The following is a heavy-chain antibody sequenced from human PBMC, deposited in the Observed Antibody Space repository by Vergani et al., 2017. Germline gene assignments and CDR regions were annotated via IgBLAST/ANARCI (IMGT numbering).Heavy chain of an antibody. J-gene: IGHJ4*02. CDR2: IYYSGST. CDR1: GGSISSYY. V-gene: IGHV4-59*12. Sequence: QVQLQESGPGLVKPSETLSLTCTVSGGSISSYYWSWIRQPPGKGLEWIGYIYYSGSTYYNPSLKSRVTISVDTSKNQFSLKLSSVTAADTAVYYCAREFPNYYDSSGYFGWGQGTLVTVSS. D-gene: IGHD3-22*01. CDR3: AREFPNYYDSSGYFG.